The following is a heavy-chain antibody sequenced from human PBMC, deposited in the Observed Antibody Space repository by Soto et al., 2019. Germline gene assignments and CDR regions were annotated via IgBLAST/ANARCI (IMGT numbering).Heavy chain of an antibody. J-gene: IGHJ2*01. Sequence: QVQLAESGGAVVQPGRSLRLSCVASGFTFRSSGMHWVRQAPGKGLEWVAVIWYDGSEKYYTDSVKGRFTISRENSNNTLFLQMNRLRAEDTAVYFCVREARAYYWSPDGYFDLWGRGTLVTVSS. D-gene: IGHD3-3*01. CDR1: GFTFRSSG. CDR2: IWYDGSEK. CDR3: VREARAYYWSPDGYFDL. V-gene: IGHV3-33*01.